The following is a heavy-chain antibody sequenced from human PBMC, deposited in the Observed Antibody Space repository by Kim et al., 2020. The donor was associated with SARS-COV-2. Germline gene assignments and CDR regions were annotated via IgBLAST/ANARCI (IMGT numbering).Heavy chain of an antibody. V-gene: IGHV4-4*07. CDR2: VSPRGVA. D-gene: IGHD6-13*01. CDR1: GAPITNDY. CDR3: ARDHDSSAWSPLDF. J-gene: IGHJ4*02. Sequence: SETLSLTCSVSGAPITNDYWSWIRQPARKGLEWIGRVSPRGVADYNPSFKGRVSISLDSSANKISLRVASVTAADTAMYYCARDHDSSAWSPLDFWGQGTRVSVSS.